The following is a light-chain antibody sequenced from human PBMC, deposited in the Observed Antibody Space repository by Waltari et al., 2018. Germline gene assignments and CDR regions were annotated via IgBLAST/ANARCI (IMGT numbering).Light chain of an antibody. CDR1: NIRSQT. CDR2: VDT. V-gene: IGLV3-21*03. CDR3: QVWDSSGDHPV. J-gene: IGLJ2*01. Sequence: SYVLTQPPSVSVAPGKTSKISCAGQNIRSQTVHWSRQKAGQAPVLVIYVDTVRPSGIPDRISGSDTATLTIARVEAGDEADYFCQVWDSSGDHPVFGGGTRLTVL.